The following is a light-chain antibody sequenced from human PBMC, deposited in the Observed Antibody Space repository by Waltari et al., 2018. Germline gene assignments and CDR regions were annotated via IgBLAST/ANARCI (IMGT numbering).Light chain of an antibody. V-gene: IGLV2-11*01. CDR3: CSYAGSYPPWV. CDR1: SRDVGGDTY. CDR2: DVS. Sequence: QSALTQHSSVSGSPGQAVTIPCHGTSRDVGGDTYVSCYQQPPGKAPKLMIYDVSKRPSGVPDRFSGSKSGNTASLTISGLQAEDEADYYCCSYAGSYPPWVFGGGTKLTVL. J-gene: IGLJ3*02.